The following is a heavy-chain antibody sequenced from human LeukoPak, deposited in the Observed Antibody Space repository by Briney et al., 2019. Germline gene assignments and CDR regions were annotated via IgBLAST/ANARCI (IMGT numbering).Heavy chain of an antibody. D-gene: IGHD2-8*01. V-gene: IGHV3-23*01. CDR1: GFTFSSYA. J-gene: IGHJ4*02. Sequence: GGSLRLSCAASGFTFSSYAMSWVRQAPGKGLEWVSGISGSGGSTHYADSVKGRFTISRDNSKNTVYLQMNSLGAEDTAIYYCVKGGNGYCTNGICSPRVVAAIDYWGQGTLVTVSS. CDR2: ISGSGGST. CDR3: VKGGNGYCTNGICSPRVVAAIDY.